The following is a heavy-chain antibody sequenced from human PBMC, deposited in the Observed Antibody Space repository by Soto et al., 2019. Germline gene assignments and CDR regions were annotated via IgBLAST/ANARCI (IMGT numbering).Heavy chain of an antibody. CDR3: ARGAGGAYYLDY. CDR1: GFTFTNYW. J-gene: IGHJ4*02. CDR2: ISGDGSHT. V-gene: IGHV3-74*01. D-gene: IGHD3-10*01. Sequence: EVQLVESGGGLVQPGGSLRLSCATSGFTFTNYWTHWVRQAPGEGLVWVSRISGDGSHTNYADSVKGRFTISRDNAKTSLYLQMNSLRADDTAVYYCARGAGGAYYLDYWGQGTLVTVSS.